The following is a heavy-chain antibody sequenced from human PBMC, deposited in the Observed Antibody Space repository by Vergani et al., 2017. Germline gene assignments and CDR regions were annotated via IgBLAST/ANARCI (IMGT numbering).Heavy chain of an antibody. CDR1: GGSVSSGSYY. CDR3: ARTAPAADYYYYYYYMDV. Sequence: QVQLQESGPGLVKPSETLSLTCTVSGGSVSSGSYYWSWIRQPAGKGLEWIGYIYYSGSTNYNPSPKSRVTISVDTSKNQFSLTFSSVTAADTAVYYCARTAPAADYYYYYYYMDVWGKGTTVTVSS. J-gene: IGHJ6*03. V-gene: IGHV4-61*10. D-gene: IGHD2-2*01. CDR2: IYYSGST.